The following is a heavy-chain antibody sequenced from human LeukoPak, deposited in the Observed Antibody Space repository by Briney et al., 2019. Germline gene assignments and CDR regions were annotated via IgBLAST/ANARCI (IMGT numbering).Heavy chain of an antibody. J-gene: IGHJ4*02. CDR1: GYSFSTHW. Sequence: ASVKVSCKASGYSFSTHWMHWVRQAPGQGFEWMAIINPDGTATSHSQKFQGRLSMTRDPSTSTVYLELSRLTSEDTAVYYCTTAADQYFDYWGQGSLVAVSP. CDR3: TTAADQYFDY. D-gene: IGHD2-2*01. V-gene: IGHV1-46*01. CDR2: INPDGTAT.